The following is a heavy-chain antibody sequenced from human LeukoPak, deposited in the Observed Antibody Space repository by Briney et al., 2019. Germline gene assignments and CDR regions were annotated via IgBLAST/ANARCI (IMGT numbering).Heavy chain of an antibody. CDR3: AKVPNSENYYYFDY. V-gene: IGHV3-23*01. CDR1: GFTFSTYA. D-gene: IGHD1-26*01. J-gene: IGHJ4*02. CDR2: ISGSGTNT. Sequence: GGSLRLSCAASGFTFSTYAMSWVRQAPGKGLEWVSAISGSGTNTYYADSVKGRFTISRDNSKNTLYLQMNSLRAEDTAVYFCAKVPNSENYYYFDYWGQGTPVTVSS.